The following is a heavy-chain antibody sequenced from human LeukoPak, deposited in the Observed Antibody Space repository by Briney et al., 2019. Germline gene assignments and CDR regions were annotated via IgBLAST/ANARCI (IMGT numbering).Heavy chain of an antibody. CDR3: ARDQYSSSHYYMDV. CDR2: IDTSGNT. Sequence: SETLSLTCTVSGGSISSYYWSWIRQPAGKGLEWIGRIDTSGNTNYKPSLKSRVTMSVDTSKNQFSLKLSSVTAADTAVYYCARDQYSSSHYYMDVWGKGTTVTVSS. V-gene: IGHV4-4*07. J-gene: IGHJ6*03. D-gene: IGHD6-6*01. CDR1: GGSISSYY.